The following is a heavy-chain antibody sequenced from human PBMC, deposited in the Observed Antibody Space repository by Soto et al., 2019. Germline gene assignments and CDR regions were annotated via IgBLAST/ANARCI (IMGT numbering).Heavy chain of an antibody. D-gene: IGHD3-22*01. J-gene: IGHJ4*02. CDR3: ARLGGYVSVGYYYLWDS. V-gene: IGHV4-39*01. Sequence: QLQLQESGPGLVKPSETLSLTCRVSDGSMNSDSSYWGWIRQPPGKGLEWIGVINHSGSTYHNLSLKGRVTMSVDAYRNPFSLKLTSMTAAETAVYYCARLGGYVSVGYYYLWDSWGQGTLVTVSS. CDR2: INHSGST. CDR1: DGSMNSDSSY.